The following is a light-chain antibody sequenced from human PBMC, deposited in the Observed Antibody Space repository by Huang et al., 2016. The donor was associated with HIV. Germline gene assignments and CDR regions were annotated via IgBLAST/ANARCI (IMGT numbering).Light chain of an antibody. CDR2: DAS. Sequence: DVQLTQSPSSLSASVGDRVSITCQASQDIDKYLSWYQQKPGKAPKLLIYDASNLETGVPSRFSGSGSGTYFTLTISSLQPEDIATYYCQQYDNLPLTFGGGTKVEIK. CDR1: QDIDKY. CDR3: QQYDNLPLT. V-gene: IGKV1-33*01. J-gene: IGKJ4*01.